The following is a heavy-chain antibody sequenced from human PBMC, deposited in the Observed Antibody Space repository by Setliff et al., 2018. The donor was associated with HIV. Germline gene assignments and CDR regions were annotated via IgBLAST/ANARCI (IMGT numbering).Heavy chain of an antibody. Sequence: GGSLRLSCVASGFSFSNYGMHWVRQAPGKGLEWMTFIRYDGSNKYYADSVKGRFTISRDNSKNTLYLQMDSLRAEDTAVYYCAKQTNLGTVPDSWGQGTLVTVSS. CDR3: AKQTNLGTVPDS. D-gene: IGHD1-1*01. V-gene: IGHV3-30*02. CDR1: GFSFSNYG. CDR2: IRYDGSNK. J-gene: IGHJ4*02.